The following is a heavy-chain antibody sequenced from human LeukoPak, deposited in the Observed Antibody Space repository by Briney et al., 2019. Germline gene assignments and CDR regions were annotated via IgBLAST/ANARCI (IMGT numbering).Heavy chain of an antibody. CDR3: ARDHLQWELRQRGFDP. J-gene: IGHJ5*02. D-gene: IGHD1-26*01. CDR2: ISAYNGNT. CDR1: GYTFTSYG. V-gene: IGHV1-18*01. Sequence: RASVKVSCKASGYTFTSYGISWVRQAPGQGLEWMGWISAYNGNTNYAQKLQGRVTMTTDTSTSTAYMELRSLRSDDTAVYHCARDHLQWELRQRGFDPWGQGTLVTVSS.